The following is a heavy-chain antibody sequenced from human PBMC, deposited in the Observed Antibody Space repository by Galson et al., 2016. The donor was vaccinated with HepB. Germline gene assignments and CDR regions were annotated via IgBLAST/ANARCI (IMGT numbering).Heavy chain of an antibody. CDR1: GFTFSSYA. J-gene: IGHJ4*02. CDR3: AKDRTLSSDYFDS. Sequence: SLRLSCAASGFTFSSYAMSWVRQTPGKGLEWVSSISATGGSTHYADSVKGRFTISRDNSENTLYLQMDSLRAEDTALYYCAKDRTLSSDYFDSWGQGTLVTLSS. V-gene: IGHV3-23*01. CDR2: ISATGGST.